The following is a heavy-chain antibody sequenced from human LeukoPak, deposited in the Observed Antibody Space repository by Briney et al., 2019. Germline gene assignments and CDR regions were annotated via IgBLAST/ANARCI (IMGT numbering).Heavy chain of an antibody. V-gene: IGHV1-2*02. Sequence: ASVKVSCKASGYTFTSYYMHWVRQAPGQGLEWMGWINPNSGGTNYAQKFQGRVTMTRDTPISTAYMELSRLRFDDTAVYYCAGDSSSWYEGVYWGQGTLVTVSS. D-gene: IGHD6-13*01. CDR1: GYTFTSYY. CDR2: INPNSGGT. J-gene: IGHJ4*02. CDR3: AGDSSSWYEGVY.